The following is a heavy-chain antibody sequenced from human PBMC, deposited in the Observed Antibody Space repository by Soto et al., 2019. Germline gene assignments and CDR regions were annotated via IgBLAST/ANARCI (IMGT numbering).Heavy chain of an antibody. CDR1: GGSISSGGYY. V-gene: IGHV4-31*03. CDR2: IYYSGST. Sequence: QVQLQESGPGLVKPSQTLSLTCTVSGGSISSGGYYWSWIRQHPGKGLEWIGYIYYSGSTYYNPSLKSRLTISVDTSKNHFSLKLRSVTAAATAVYYCARVLRGYRNAIALNWFAPWSQGTLVNVSS. D-gene: IGHD5-18*01. CDR3: ARVLRGYRNAIALNWFAP. J-gene: IGHJ5*02.